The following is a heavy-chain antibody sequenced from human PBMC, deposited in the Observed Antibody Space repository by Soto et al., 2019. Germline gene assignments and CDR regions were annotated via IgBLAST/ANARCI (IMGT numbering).Heavy chain of an antibody. CDR3: ARVLYYYDSSGYLSWFDP. CDR1: GGTFSSYA. J-gene: IGHJ5*02. Sequence: GASVKVSCKASGGTFSSYAISWVRQAPGQGLEWMGGIIPIFGTANYAQKFQGRVTITADKSTSTAYMELSSLRSEDTAAYYCARVLYYYDSSGYLSWFDPWGQGTLVTVSS. V-gene: IGHV1-69*06. CDR2: IIPIFGTA. D-gene: IGHD3-22*01.